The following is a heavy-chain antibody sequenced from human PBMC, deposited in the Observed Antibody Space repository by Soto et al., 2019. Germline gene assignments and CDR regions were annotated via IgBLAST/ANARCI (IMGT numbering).Heavy chain of an antibody. V-gene: IGHV1-18*04. CDR3: ARVDGVGPAAAIDY. J-gene: IGHJ4*02. CDR2: ISAYNGNT. D-gene: IGHD2-2*01. CDR1: GYTFTSYG. Sequence: QVQLVQSGAEVKKPGASVKVSCKASGYTFTSYGISCVRQAPGQGLEWMGWISAYNGNTNYAQKLQCRVTMTTVTSTSTAYMELRSLRSDDTAVDYCARVDGVGPAAAIDYWGPGTLVTVSS.